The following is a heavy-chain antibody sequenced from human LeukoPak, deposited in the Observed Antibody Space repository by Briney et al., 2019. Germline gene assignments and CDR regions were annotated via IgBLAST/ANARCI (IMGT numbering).Heavy chain of an antibody. CDR2: SYTSGST. CDR1: GGSISSYY. Sequence: SETLSLTCTVSGGSISSYYWSWIRHPAGKGLEWIGRSYTSGSTNYNPSLKSRVTMSVDTSKNQFSLKLSSVTAADTAVYYCARDRHDILTGYHPLDYWGQGTLVTVSS. D-gene: IGHD3-9*01. CDR3: ARDRHDILTGYHPLDY. J-gene: IGHJ4*02. V-gene: IGHV4-4*07.